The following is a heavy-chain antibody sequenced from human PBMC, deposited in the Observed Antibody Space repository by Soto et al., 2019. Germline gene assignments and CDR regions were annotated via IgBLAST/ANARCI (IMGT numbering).Heavy chain of an antibody. J-gene: IGHJ5*02. CDR1: GFTFGSFT. CDR2: ISSNSAYI. Sequence: VVSLRLSCAASGFTFGSFTMNWVRQARGKGLEWVSAISSNSAYIYYTDALRGRFTISRDNAKNSLHLQMNSLRAEDTAVYYCTRDASRDSSARGWLDPWGQGTLVTVSS. CDR3: TRDASRDSSARGWLDP. D-gene: IGHD6-13*01. V-gene: IGHV3-21*01.